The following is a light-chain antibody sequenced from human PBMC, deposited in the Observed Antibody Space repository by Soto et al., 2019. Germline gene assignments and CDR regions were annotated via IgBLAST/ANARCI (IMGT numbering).Light chain of an antibody. Sequence: DMVMTHSPGTLSLSPGERATLSCSASQSVSSSYLAWYQQKPGQAPRLLIYGASSRATGIPARFSGSGSGTDFTLTISSLEPDDFAVYYCQHRADWPITFGQGTRLEIK. CDR1: QSVSSSY. CDR2: GAS. V-gene: IGKV3D-20*02. J-gene: IGKJ5*01. CDR3: QHRADWPIT.